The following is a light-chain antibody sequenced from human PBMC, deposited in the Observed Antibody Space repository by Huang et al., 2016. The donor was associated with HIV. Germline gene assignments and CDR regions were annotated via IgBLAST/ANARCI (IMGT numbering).Light chain of an antibody. CDR1: QSVSSY. Sequence: EIVLTQSPATLSLSPGERATLSCRASQSVSSYLAWYQQKPGQAPRLLIYDASNSATGSPARVSGRGSGTDFTLTISSLVPEDFAVYYCQQRSTWPPYTFGQGTKLEIK. J-gene: IGKJ2*01. CDR2: DAS. CDR3: QQRSTWPPYT. V-gene: IGKV3-11*01.